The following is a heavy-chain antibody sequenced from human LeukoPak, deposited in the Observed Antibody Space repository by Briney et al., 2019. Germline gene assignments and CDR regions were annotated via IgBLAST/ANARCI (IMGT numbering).Heavy chain of an antibody. J-gene: IGHJ4*02. V-gene: IGHV3-7*01. Sequence: PGGSLRLSCAASGFTFSSYSMNWVRQAPGKGLEWVANIKQDGSEKYYVDSVKGRFTISRDNAKNSPYLQMNSLRAEDTAVYYCARVEGIFGVVITLPFFDYWGQGTLVTVSS. D-gene: IGHD3-3*01. CDR1: GFTFSSYS. CDR2: IKQDGSEK. CDR3: ARVEGIFGVVITLPFFDY.